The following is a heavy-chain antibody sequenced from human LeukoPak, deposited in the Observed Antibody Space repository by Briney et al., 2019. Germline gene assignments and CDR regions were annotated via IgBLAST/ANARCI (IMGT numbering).Heavy chain of an antibody. J-gene: IGHJ4*02. CDR3: AKVEIVGCSSTSCYPFDY. CDR1: GFTFSSYA. CDR2: ISGSGGST. Sequence: GGSLRLSCAAPGFTFSSYAMSWVRQAPGKGLEWVSAISGSGGSTYYADSVKGRFTISRDNSKNTLYLQMNSLRAEDTAVYYCAKVEIVGCSSTSCYPFDYWGQGTLVTVSS. D-gene: IGHD2-2*01. V-gene: IGHV3-23*01.